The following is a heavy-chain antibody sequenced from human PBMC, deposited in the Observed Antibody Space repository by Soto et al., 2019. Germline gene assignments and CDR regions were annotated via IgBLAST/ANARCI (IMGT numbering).Heavy chain of an antibody. CDR1: WAYSQSSISY. V-gene: IGHV4-31*03. Sequence: SDILFLTSTYIWAYSQSSISYWALIRQYPGKGLEWIGYIYHSGTTYYNPSLKSRVAISVDTSKNQFSLKLSSVSAADTAIYYCARGTYFHDSGGYPRCYFDNWGQG. CDR3: ARGTYFHDSGGYPRCYFDN. J-gene: IGHJ4*02. D-gene: IGHD3-22*01. CDR2: IYHSGTT.